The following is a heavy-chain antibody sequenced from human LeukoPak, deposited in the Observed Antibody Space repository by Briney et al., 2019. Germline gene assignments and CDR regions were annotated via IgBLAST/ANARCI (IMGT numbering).Heavy chain of an antibody. D-gene: IGHD3-9*01. CDR3: ARKGYYDILTGYYLRYFDL. Sequence: SETLSLTCSVSGGSFSSSYWNWIRQTPGKGLEWIGYIFYSGSTNYNPSLKSRVTISVDTSKNQFSLKLSSVTAADTAVYYCARKGYYDILTGYYLRYFDLWGRGTLVTVSS. J-gene: IGHJ2*01. CDR2: IFYSGST. V-gene: IGHV4-59*12. CDR1: GGSFSSSY.